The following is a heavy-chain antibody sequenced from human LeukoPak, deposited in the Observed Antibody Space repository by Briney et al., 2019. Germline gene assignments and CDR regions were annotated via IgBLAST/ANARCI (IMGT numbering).Heavy chain of an antibody. Sequence: PSETLSLTCTVSGDSISGFYWSWIRQPAGKGLQWIGRISTSGSTNYNPSLKSRVTMSVDRSTNEFSLTVRSVTAADTALYYCARGLPSYGDYVGYYFYMDVWGKGTTVTVSS. V-gene: IGHV4-4*07. CDR1: GDSISGFY. D-gene: IGHD4-17*01. J-gene: IGHJ6*03. CDR3: ARGLPSYGDYVGYYFYMDV. CDR2: ISTSGST.